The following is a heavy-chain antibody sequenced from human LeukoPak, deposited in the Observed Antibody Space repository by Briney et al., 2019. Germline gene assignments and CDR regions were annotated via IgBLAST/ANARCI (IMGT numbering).Heavy chain of an antibody. CDR1: GFTFDDYA. V-gene: IGHV3-9*01. Sequence: PGGSLRLSCAASGFTFDDYAMHWVRQASGKGLEWVSGISWNSGSIGYADSVKGRFTISRDNAKNSLYLQMNSLRAEDTALYYCAKDSPTTEYFQHWGQGTLVTVSS. J-gene: IGHJ1*01. CDR3: AKDSPTTEYFQH. CDR2: ISWNSGSI.